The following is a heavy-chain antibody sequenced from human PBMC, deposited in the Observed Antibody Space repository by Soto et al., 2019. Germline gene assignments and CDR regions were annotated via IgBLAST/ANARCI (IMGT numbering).Heavy chain of an antibody. CDR2: IYWDDDK. CDR1: GFSLSTSGVG. D-gene: IGHD3-10*01. J-gene: IGHJ5*02. CDR3: APYCYGSAVDP. Sequence: QITLKESGPTLVKPTQPPTLTCTFSGFSLSTSGVGVGWIRQPPGKALEWLALIYWDDDKRYRPSLKSRLTTTKHTSKNQVVLTLTTMDPVDTTPYFCAPYCYGSAVDPWGQGTLVTVSS. V-gene: IGHV2-5*02.